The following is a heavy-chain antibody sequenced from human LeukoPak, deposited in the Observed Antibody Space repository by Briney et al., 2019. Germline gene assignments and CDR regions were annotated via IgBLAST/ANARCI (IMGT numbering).Heavy chain of an antibody. CDR2: INEDGSTT. Sequence: GGSLRLSCVASGFIVSNNYMSWVRQAPGKGLVWVSRINEDGSTTNHADSVKGRFTISRDNAKNTLYMQMNSLRAEDTAVYYCVRDLGGRSGHWGQGTLVTVSS. CDR1: GFIVSNNY. V-gene: IGHV3-74*01. CDR3: VRDLGGRSGH. J-gene: IGHJ4*02. D-gene: IGHD1-26*01.